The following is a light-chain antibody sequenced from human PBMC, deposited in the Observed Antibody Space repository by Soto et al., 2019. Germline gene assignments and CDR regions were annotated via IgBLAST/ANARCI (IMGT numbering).Light chain of an antibody. J-gene: IGLJ1*01. Sequence: QAVVTQPPSVSGAPGQRVTISCTGSSSNIGAGYDVHWYQQLPGTAPKLLIYGNSNRPSGVPDRFSGSKSGTSASLAITGLQAEDEADYCCQSYDSSLGAPFGTGTKLTVL. CDR2: GNS. CDR3: QSYDSSLGAP. V-gene: IGLV1-40*01. CDR1: SSNIGAGYD.